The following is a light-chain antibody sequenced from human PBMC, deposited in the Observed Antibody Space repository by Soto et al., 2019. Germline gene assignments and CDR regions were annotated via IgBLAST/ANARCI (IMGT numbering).Light chain of an antibody. CDR3: QQSYSTPIT. Sequence: DIQMTQSPSSLSASVGDRVTITCRASQSIGTYLHWYQQKAGKAPKLLIYDASSLESGVPSRFSGSGSGTDFTLTISSLQPEDFATYYCQQSYSTPITFGQGTRLEI. CDR1: QSIGTY. V-gene: IGKV1-39*01. J-gene: IGKJ5*01. CDR2: DAS.